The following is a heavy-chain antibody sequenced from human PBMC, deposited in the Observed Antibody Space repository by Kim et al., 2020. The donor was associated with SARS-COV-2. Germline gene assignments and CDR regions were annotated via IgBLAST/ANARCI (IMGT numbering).Heavy chain of an antibody. Sequence: ASVKVSCKVSGYTLTELSMHWVRQAPGKGLEWMGGFDPEDGETIYAQKFQGRVTMTEDTSTDTAYMELSSLRSEDTAVYYCATAPVVVVPAAIGKIPGVGDDYYYYGMDVWGQGTTVTVSS. CDR3: ATAPVVVVPAAIGKIPGVGDDYYYYGMDV. V-gene: IGHV1-24*01. CDR1: GYTLTELS. D-gene: IGHD2-2*01. J-gene: IGHJ6*02. CDR2: FDPEDGET.